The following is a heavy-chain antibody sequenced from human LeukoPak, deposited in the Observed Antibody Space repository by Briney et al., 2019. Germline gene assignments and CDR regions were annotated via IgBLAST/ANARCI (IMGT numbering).Heavy chain of an antibody. CDR3: AKDLHTVGSWYDY. Sequence: GGSLRLSCAASGFTFSSYAMHWVRQAPGKGLEWVAVISYDGSNKYYADSVKGRFTISRDNSKNTLYLQMNSLRAEDTAVYYCAKDLHTVGSWYDYWGQGTLVTVSS. CDR2: ISYDGSNK. CDR1: GFTFSSYA. J-gene: IGHJ4*02. D-gene: IGHD6-13*01. V-gene: IGHV3-30-3*01.